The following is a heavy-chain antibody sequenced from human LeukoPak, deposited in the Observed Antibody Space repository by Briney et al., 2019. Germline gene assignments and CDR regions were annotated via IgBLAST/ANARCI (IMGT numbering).Heavy chain of an antibody. D-gene: IGHD1-26*01. CDR3: ARGASSGSYFYFDY. CDR2: VFHSGST. V-gene: IGHV4-30-2*01. Sequence: SETLSLTCTVSGGSITSANYFWSWVRQPPGKGLEWIGYVFHSGSTYYNPSLKSRVTISVDTSKNQFSLKLSSVTAADTAVYYCARGASSGSYFYFDYWGQGTLVTVSS. CDR1: GGSITSANYF. J-gene: IGHJ4*02.